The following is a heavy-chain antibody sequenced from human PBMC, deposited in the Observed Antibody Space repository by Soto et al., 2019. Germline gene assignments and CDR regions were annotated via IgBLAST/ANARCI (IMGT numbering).Heavy chain of an antibody. Sequence: EVQLVESGGGLVKPGGSLRLSCAASGFTFSNAWMNWVRQAPGKGLEWVGRIKSKTDGGTTDYAAPVKGRFTISRDDSKNTLYLQMNSLKTEDTAVYYCTTELTTVVTFPIPDAFDIWGQGTMVTVSS. D-gene: IGHD4-17*01. CDR1: GFTFSNAW. CDR3: TTELTTVVTFPIPDAFDI. J-gene: IGHJ3*02. V-gene: IGHV3-15*07. CDR2: IKSKTDGGTT.